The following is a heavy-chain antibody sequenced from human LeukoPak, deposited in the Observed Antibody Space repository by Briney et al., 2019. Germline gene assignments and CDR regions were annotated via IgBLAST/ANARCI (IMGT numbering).Heavy chain of an antibody. CDR2: IKSQTGGGTT. CDR1: GFTFSDAW. J-gene: IGHJ5*01. CDR3: TRVGTTWFHS. V-gene: IGHV3-15*01. D-gene: IGHD1-26*01. Sequence: GGSLRLSCAASGFTFSDAWMSWVRQAPGKGLEWVGRIKSQTGGGTTDYAAPVKGRFSISRDDSKNTLYLQMNSLKTEDTAVYYCTRVGTTWFHSWGQGTLVTVSS.